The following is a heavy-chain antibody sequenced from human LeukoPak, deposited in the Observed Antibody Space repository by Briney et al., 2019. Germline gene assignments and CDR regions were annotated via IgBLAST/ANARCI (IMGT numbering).Heavy chain of an antibody. V-gene: IGHV1-46*01. CDR2: INPSGGST. Sequence: GASVKVSCKASGYTFTSYYMHWVRQAPGQGLEWMGIINPSGGSTSYAQKFQGRVTITRDTSTSTVYMELSSLRSEDTAVYYCARKGPYCSSTSCYAPFDYWGQGTLVTVSS. CDR3: ARKGPYCSSTSCYAPFDY. D-gene: IGHD2-2*01. CDR1: GYTFTSYY. J-gene: IGHJ4*02.